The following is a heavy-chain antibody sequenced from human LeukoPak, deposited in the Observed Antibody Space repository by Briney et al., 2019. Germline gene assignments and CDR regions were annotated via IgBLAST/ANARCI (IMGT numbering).Heavy chain of an antibody. CDR2: ISGSGGST. D-gene: IGHD3-22*01. V-gene: IGHV3-23*01. CDR1: GFTFSSYA. Sequence: GGSLRLSCAASGFTFSSYAMSWDRQAPGKGLEWVSAISGSGGSTYYADSVKGRFTISRDNSKNTLYLRMNSLRAEDTAVYYCAVYYYDSSGYPDFDYWGQGTLVTVSS. CDR3: AVYYYDSSGYPDFDY. J-gene: IGHJ4*02.